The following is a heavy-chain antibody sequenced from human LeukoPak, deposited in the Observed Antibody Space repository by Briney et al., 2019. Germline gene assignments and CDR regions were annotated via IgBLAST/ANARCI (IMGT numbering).Heavy chain of an antibody. J-gene: IGHJ4*02. Sequence: PGGSLRLSCAASGFTFSSYSMNWVRQAPGKGLEWVSSISSSSSYIYYADSVKGRFTISRDNAKNSLYLQMNSLRAEDTAVYYCARMYSSGGSSFDYWGQGTLVTVSS. V-gene: IGHV3-21*01. CDR3: ARMYSSGGSSFDY. CDR2: ISSSSSYI. CDR1: GFTFSSYS. D-gene: IGHD6-19*01.